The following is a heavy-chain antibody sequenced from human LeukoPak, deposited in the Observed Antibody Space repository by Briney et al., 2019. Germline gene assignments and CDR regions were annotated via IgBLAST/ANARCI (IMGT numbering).Heavy chain of an antibody. CDR2: ISHDGATK. D-gene: IGHD1-26*01. CDR1: GFSFSNFA. Sequence: GGSLRLFCAASGFSFSNFAIHWVRQAPGKGLEWLAVISHDGATKHYADSVKGRFTISRDNSNNSLSLQMNSLSAEDTAVYYCARARGRWHLLPLDFWGQGHVVTVSS. V-gene: IGHV3-30*04. CDR3: ARARGRWHLLPLDF. J-gene: IGHJ4*02.